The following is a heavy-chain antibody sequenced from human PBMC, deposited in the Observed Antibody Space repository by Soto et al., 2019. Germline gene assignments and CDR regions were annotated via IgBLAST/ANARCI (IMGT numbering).Heavy chain of an antibody. D-gene: IGHD2-15*01. V-gene: IGHV4-34*01. CDR3: ARTVAASPIFDY. J-gene: IGHJ4*02. CDR2: INHSGGT. CDR1: GGSFSGYY. Sequence: SETLSLTCAVYGGSFSGYYWSWIRQPPGKGLEWIGEINHSGGTNYNPSLKSRVTISVDTSKNQFSLKLSSVTAADTAVYYCARTVAASPIFDYWGQGTLVTVSS.